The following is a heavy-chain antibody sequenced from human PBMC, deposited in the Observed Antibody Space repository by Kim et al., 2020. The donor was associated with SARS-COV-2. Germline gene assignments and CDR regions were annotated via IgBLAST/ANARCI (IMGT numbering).Heavy chain of an antibody. CDR3: ATRYDSSGSRRYPGGGAFDI. D-gene: IGHD3-22*01. Sequence: GGSLRLSCAASGFTFSSYAMRWVRQVPGKGLEWVSAISGSGGSTYYADSVKGRFTISRDNSKNTLYLQMNSLRAEDTAVYYCATRYDSSGSRRYPGGGAFDICGQGTMVTVSS. V-gene: IGHV3-23*01. J-gene: IGHJ3*02. CDR1: GFTFSSYA. CDR2: ISGSGGST.